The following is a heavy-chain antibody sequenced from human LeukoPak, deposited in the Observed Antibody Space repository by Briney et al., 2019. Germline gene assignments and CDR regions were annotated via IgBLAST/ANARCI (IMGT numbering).Heavy chain of an antibody. V-gene: IGHV3-33*06. CDR1: GFTFSSYG. D-gene: IGHD4-11*01. Sequence: GGSLRLSCAASGFTFSSYGMHWVRQAPGKGLEWVAVIWYDGSSKYYADSVKGRVTISRDNSKNTLYLQMSSLGAEDTAVYYCAKDTGYYYYYMDVWGRGTTVTVSS. J-gene: IGHJ6*03. CDR3: AKDTGYYYYYMDV. CDR2: IWYDGSSK.